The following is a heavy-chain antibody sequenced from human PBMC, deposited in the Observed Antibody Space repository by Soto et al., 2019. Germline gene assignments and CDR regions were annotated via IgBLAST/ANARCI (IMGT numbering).Heavy chain of an antibody. Sequence: SETLSLTCTVSGGSISSGGYYWSWIRQHPGKGLEWIGYIYYSGSTYYNPSLKSRVTISVDTSKNQFSLKLSSVTAADTAVYYCARGWGLVPASGDWFDPWGQGTLVTVSS. J-gene: IGHJ5*02. D-gene: IGHD2-2*01. CDR3: ARGWGLVPASGDWFDP. CDR2: IYYSGST. CDR1: GGSISSGGYY. V-gene: IGHV4-31*03.